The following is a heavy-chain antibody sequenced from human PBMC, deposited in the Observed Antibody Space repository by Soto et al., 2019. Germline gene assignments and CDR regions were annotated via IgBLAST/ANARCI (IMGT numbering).Heavy chain of an antibody. CDR2: IIPIFGTA. J-gene: IGHJ4*02. V-gene: IGHV1-69*01. D-gene: IGHD3-22*01. Sequence: QVQLVQSGAEVKKPGSSVKVSCKASGGTFSSYAISWVRQAPGQGLEWMGGIIPIFGTATYAQKFQGRVTITADESTSTAYMELSSLRSEDTAVYYCARDARKYYYDSRGAVYCFDYWGQGTLVTVSS. CDR1: GGTFSSYA. CDR3: ARDARKYYYDSRGAVYCFDY.